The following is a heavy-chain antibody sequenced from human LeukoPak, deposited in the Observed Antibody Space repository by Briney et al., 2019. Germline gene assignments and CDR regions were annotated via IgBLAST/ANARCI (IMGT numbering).Heavy chain of an antibody. CDR1: GFTFSTYG. CDR3: ARVHSSGYYYEIDY. V-gene: IGHV3-30*03. J-gene: IGHJ4*02. CDR2: TSYDGSNK. D-gene: IGHD3-22*01. Sequence: SGRSLRLSCAASGFTFSTYGMHWVRQAPGKGLEWVAVTSYDGSNKYYADSVKGRFTISRDNSKNTLYLQMNSLRAEDTAVYYCARVHSSGYYYEIDYWGQGTLVTVSS.